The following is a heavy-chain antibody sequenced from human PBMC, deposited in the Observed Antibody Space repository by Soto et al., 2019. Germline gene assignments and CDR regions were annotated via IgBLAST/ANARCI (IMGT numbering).Heavy chain of an antibody. CDR3: GSVSKQLWGGGYLDL. CDR2: IWYDGSKK. CDR1: GFMFSAYG. J-gene: IGHJ2*01. Sequence: QVQLVESGGGVVQPGRSLRLSCAASGFMFSAYGMHWVRQAPGKGLEWVAVIWYDGSKKYYEDSVKGRFTISRDNSKSTLYLQMNSLGAEDTAVYYCGSVSKQLWGGGYLDLWGRGTLVTVSS. D-gene: IGHD5-18*01. V-gene: IGHV3-33*01.